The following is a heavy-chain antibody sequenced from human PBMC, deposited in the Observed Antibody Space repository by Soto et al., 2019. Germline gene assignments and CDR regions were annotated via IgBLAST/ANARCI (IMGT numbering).Heavy chain of an antibody. D-gene: IGHD3-22*01. V-gene: IGHV1-3*01. CDR3: ARGYYYDSSGHTHFDY. CDR1: GYTFTNYA. CDR2: INAGNGNT. J-gene: IGHJ4*02. Sequence: ASVKVSCKASGYTFTNYAMQWARQAPGQTLGWMGWINAGNGNTKYSQKFQGRITITRDTTASTAYLDLNSLRSEDTAVYYCARGYYYDSSGHTHFDYRGQGTLVTVSS.